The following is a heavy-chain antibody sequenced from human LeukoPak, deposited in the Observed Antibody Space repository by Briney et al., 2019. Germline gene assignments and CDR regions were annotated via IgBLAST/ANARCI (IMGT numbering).Heavy chain of an antibody. CDR3: ARDGGVDIAAAGIFDY. J-gene: IGHJ4*02. D-gene: IGHD6-13*01. CDR1: GFTFSSYS. V-gene: IGHV3-21*01. Sequence: GRSLRLSCAASGFTFSSYSMNWVRQAPGKGLEWVSSISSSSSYIYYADSVKGRFTISRDNAKNSLYLQMNSLRAEDTAVYYCARDGGVDIAAAGIFDYWGQGTLVTVSS. CDR2: ISSSSSYI.